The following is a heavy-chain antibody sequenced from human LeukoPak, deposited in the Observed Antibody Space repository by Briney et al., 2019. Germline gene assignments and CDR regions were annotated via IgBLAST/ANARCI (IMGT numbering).Heavy chain of an antibody. D-gene: IGHD2-2*01. CDR2: IYYSGST. Sequence: SETLSLTCTVSGGSISSSSYYWGWIRQPPGKGLEWIGSIYYSGSTYYNPSLKSRVTISVDTSKNQFSLKLNSVTAADTAVYYCARLRSTSHDAFDIWGQGTMVTVSS. CDR1: GGSISSSSYY. J-gene: IGHJ3*02. V-gene: IGHV4-39*01. CDR3: ARLRSTSHDAFDI.